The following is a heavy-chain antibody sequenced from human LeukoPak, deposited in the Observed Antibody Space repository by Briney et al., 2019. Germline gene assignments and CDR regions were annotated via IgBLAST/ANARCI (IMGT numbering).Heavy chain of an antibody. D-gene: IGHD5-12*01. J-gene: IGHJ4*02. CDR2: INPNSGGT. CDR3: ALLAERWLQSDFDY. Sequence: GASVKVSCKASGYTFTSYYMHWVRQAPGQGLEWMGWINPNSGGTNYAQKFQGRVTMTRDTSISTAYMELSRLRSDDTAVYYCALLAERWLQSDFDYWGQGTLVTVSS. V-gene: IGHV1-2*02. CDR1: GYTFTSYY.